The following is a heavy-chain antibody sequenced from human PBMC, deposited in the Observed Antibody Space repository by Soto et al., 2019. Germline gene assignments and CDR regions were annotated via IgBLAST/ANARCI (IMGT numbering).Heavy chain of an antibody. CDR2: ISYDGSNK. J-gene: IGHJ4*02. D-gene: IGHD4-17*01. Sequence: QVQLVESGGGVVQPGRSLRLSCAASGFTFSSYGMHWVRQAPGKGLEWVAVISYDGSNKYYADSVKGRFTISRDNSKNTLYLQMNSLRAEDTAVYYCAKEHTVTPSLDYWGQGTLVTVSS. CDR1: GFTFSSYG. V-gene: IGHV3-30*18. CDR3: AKEHTVTPSLDY.